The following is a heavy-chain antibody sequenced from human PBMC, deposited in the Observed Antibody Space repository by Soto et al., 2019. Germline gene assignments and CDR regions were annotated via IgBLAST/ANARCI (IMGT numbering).Heavy chain of an antibody. CDR2: IYSGGST. CDR3: ARESVDTAMVPSYYYGMDV. J-gene: IGHJ6*02. V-gene: IGHV3-53*01. D-gene: IGHD5-18*01. Sequence: GGSLRLSCAASGFTVSSNYMSWVRQAPGKGLEWVSVIYSGGSTYYADSVKGRFTISRDNSKNTLYLQMNSLRAEDTAVYYCARESVDTAMVPSYYYGMDVWGQGTTVTVSS. CDR1: GFTVSSNY.